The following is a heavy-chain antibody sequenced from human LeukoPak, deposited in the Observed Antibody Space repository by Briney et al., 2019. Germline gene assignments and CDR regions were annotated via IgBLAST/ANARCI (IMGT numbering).Heavy chain of an antibody. CDR3: ARAYCSSTSCYESYYYYYGMDV. V-gene: IGHV1-69*04. CDR2: IIPILGIA. Sequence: GASVKVSCKASGGTFSSYAVSWVRQAPGQGLEWMGRIIPILGIANYAQKFQGRVTITADKSTSTAYMELSSLRSEDTAVYYCARAYCSSTSCYESYYYYYGMDVWGQGTTVTVSS. J-gene: IGHJ6*02. D-gene: IGHD2-2*01. CDR1: GGTFSSYA.